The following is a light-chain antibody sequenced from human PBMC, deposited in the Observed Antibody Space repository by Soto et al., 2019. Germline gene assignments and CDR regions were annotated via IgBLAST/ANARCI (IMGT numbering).Light chain of an antibody. J-gene: IGKJ5*01. V-gene: IGKV1-39*01. CDR1: QTISNY. Sequence: DIQMTQSPSSLSASVGDRVTITCRASQTISNYLNWYQQKPGRAPTLLIYGASNAQSGVPSRFSGSGSGTYFPLTISSLQPEDFATYYCQQSYSVLPITFGQGTRLDIK. CDR3: QQSYSVLPIT. CDR2: GAS.